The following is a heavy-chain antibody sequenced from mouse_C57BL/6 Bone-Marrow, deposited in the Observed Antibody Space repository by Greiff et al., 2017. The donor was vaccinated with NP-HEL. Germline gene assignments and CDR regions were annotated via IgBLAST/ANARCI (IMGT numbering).Heavy chain of an antibody. V-gene: IGHV1-55*01. Sequence: QVQLKQPGAELVKPGASVKMSCKASGYTFTSYWITWVKQRPGQGLEWIGDIYPGSGSTNYNEKFKSKATLTVDTSSSTAYMQLSSLTSEDSAVYYGSRRGIYYYGSSYFDYWGQGTTLTVSS. CDR3: SRRGIYYYGSSYFDY. D-gene: IGHD1-1*01. CDR1: GYTFTSYW. CDR2: IYPGSGST. J-gene: IGHJ2*01.